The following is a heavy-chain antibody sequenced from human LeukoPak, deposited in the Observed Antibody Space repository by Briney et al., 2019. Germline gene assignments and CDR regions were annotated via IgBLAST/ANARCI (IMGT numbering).Heavy chain of an antibody. CDR3: ARGLVRYAFDI. CDR1: GFTFSSYS. V-gene: IGHV3-21*01. CDR2: ISSSSSYI. Sequence: GGSLRLSCAASGFTFSSYSMNWVRQAPGKGLEWVSPISSSSSYIYYADSVKGRFTISRDNAKNSLYLQMNSLRAEDTAVYYCARGLVRYAFDIWGQGTMVTVSS. D-gene: IGHD6-19*01. J-gene: IGHJ3*02.